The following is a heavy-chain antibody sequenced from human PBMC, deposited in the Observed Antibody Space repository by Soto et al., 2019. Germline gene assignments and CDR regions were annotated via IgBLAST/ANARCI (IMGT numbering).Heavy chain of an antibody. CDR2: ISGSGNST. CDR3: AKETGVSSPRYWYFDL. J-gene: IGHJ2*01. CDR1: GITFSSYA. D-gene: IGHD2-8*02. Sequence: EVQVLESGGGLVQPGGSLRLSCTASGITFSSYAMSWVRQTPGKGLEWVSAISGSGNSTYYADSVKGRFTISRDNSKNILYLQMNSLRAEDTAVFLCAKETGVSSPRYWYFDLWGRGTLDTVSS. V-gene: IGHV3-23*01.